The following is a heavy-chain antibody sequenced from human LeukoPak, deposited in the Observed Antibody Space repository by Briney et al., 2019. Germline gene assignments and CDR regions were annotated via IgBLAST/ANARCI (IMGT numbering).Heavy chain of an antibody. V-gene: IGHV1-69*13. CDR3: ASGYSYGPSDYYYGMDV. CDR2: IIPIFGTA. CDR1: GGTFSSYA. Sequence: SVKVSCKASGGTFSSYAISWVRQAPGQGLEWMGGIIPIFGTANYAQKFQGRVTITADESTSTAYMELSSLRSEDTAVYYCASGYSYGPSDYYYGMDVWGQGTTVTVSS. D-gene: IGHD5-18*01. J-gene: IGHJ6*02.